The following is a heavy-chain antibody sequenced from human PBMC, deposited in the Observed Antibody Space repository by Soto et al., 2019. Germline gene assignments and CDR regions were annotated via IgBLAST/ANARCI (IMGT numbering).Heavy chain of an antibody. CDR2: ISGSGGGT. D-gene: IGHD6-13*01. CDR3: AKVLTSSSWYVMGY. Sequence: EVQLLESGGGLVQPGKSLSLSCAASGFTFSSYAMSWVRQAPGKGLEWVSTISGSGGGTYYADSVKGRFTISRDKSKNALYLQMNSLRAEDTAIYYCAKVLTSSSWYVMGYWGQGTLVTVSS. J-gene: IGHJ4*02. CDR1: GFTFSSYA. V-gene: IGHV3-23*01.